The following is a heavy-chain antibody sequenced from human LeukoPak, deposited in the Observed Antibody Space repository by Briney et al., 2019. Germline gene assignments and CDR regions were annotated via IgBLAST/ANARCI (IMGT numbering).Heavy chain of an antibody. V-gene: IGHV3-30*18. CDR1: GFTFSSYG. CDR2: MSYDGGNK. J-gene: IGHJ4*02. CDR3: AKDLSSIAVAGNSYFDC. D-gene: IGHD6-19*01. Sequence: GESLRLSCAASGFTFSSYGMHWVHQAPGKGLEWVAVMSYDGGNKYYADSVKGRFTISRDNSKNTLYLQMNSLRAEDTAVYYCAKDLSSIAVAGNSYFDCWGQGTLVTVSS.